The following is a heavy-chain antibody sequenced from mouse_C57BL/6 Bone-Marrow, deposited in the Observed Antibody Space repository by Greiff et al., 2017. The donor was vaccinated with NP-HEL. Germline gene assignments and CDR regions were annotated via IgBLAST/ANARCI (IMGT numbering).Heavy chain of an antibody. CDR2: ISYSGST. J-gene: IGHJ4*01. V-gene: IGHV3-1*01. Sequence: EVKLQESGPGMVKPSQSLSLTCTVTGYSITSGYDWHWIRHFPGNKLEWMGYISYSGSTNYNPSLKSRISITNDTSKNHFFLKLNSVTTEDTATYYCAREGLLRGAMDYWGQGTSVTVSS. D-gene: IGHD2-3*01. CDR3: AREGLLRGAMDY. CDR1: GYSITSGYD.